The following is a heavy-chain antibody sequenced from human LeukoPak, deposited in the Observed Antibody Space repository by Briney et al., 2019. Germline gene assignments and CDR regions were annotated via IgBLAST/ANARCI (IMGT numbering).Heavy chain of an antibody. CDR1: EFTFSTHG. CDR3: AKRTKAMVVDY. V-gene: IGHV3-30*02. CDR2: IWYDGSNK. J-gene: IGHJ4*02. D-gene: IGHD5-18*01. Sequence: GGSLRLSCAASEFTFSTHGMHWVRQAPGKGLEWVAFIWYDGSNKYYADSVKGRFTISRDNSKNTLYLQMNSLRTEDTAVYYCAKRTKAMVVDYWGQGTLVTVSS.